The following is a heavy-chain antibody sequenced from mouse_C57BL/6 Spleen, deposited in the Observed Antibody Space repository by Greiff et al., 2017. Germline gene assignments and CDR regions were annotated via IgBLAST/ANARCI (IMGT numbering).Heavy chain of an antibody. J-gene: IGHJ4*01. CDR3: ARGRYYGDSYLYAMDY. V-gene: IGHV1-80*01. CDR1: GYAFSSYW. D-gene: IGHD1-1*01. CDR2: IYPGDGDT. Sequence: QVQLQQSGAELVKPGASVKISCTASGYAFSSYWMNWVKQRPGKGLEWIGQIYPGDGDTNYNGKFKGKATLTADKSSSTAYMQLSSLTSEDSAVYFCARGRYYGDSYLYAMDYWGQGTSVTVSS.